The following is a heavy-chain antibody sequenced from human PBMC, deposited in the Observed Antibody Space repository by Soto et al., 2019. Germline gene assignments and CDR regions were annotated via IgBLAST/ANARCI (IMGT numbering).Heavy chain of an antibody. V-gene: IGHV3-23*01. Sequence: EVQLLESGGGLVQPGGSLRLSCAASGFTFSSYAMSWVRQAPGKGLEWVSAIIGSGGRTYYADSVKGRFTISRDNSKNTLYLQMHSLRVEDTAVYYCATARIMGSTTFWGMDVWGQGTTVTVSS. D-gene: IGHD3-16*01. CDR2: IIGSGGRT. CDR1: GFTFSSYA. J-gene: IGHJ6*02. CDR3: ATARIMGSTTFWGMDV.